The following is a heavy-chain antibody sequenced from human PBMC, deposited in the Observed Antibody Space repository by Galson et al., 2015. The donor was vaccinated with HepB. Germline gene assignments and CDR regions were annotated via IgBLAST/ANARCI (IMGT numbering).Heavy chain of an antibody. CDR1: GFIFSNAR. Sequence: SLRLSCAASGFIFSNARMSWIRQAPGKGLEWVSDISGSGTTIYYADSVKGRFTVSRDNAKNSLYLHMNSLRAEDTAVYYCARRYDFWSGCDYWGQGSLVTVSS. V-gene: IGHV3-11*01. J-gene: IGHJ4*02. D-gene: IGHD3-3*01. CDR2: ISGSGTTI. CDR3: ARRYDFWSGCDY.